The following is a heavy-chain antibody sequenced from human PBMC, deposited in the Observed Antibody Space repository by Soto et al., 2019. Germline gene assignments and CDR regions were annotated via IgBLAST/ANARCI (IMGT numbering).Heavy chain of an antibody. D-gene: IGHD6-13*01. J-gene: IGHJ4*02. Sequence: QITLKESGPTLVKPTQTLTLTCSFSGFSLSSSGVAVGWIRPPPGKALESLALIYWDDAERSSPSLRRGRTIYKDTSKNHVVLRMTNMDPSDTGTYYCAHRRGAAAVAYWGQGTLVTVCS. CDR2: IYWDDAE. V-gene: IGHV2-5*02. CDR3: AHRRGAAAVAY. CDR1: GFSLSSSGVA.